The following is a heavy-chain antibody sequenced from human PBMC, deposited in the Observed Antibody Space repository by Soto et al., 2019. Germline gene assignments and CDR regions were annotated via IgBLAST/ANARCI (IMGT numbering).Heavy chain of an antibody. Sequence: QITLNESGPTQVKPRQTLTLTCTFSGFSLTTSGVGVGWIRQSPGKAPEWLALIYWDGDKHYSPSLKSRLTITKDTSKNQVVLTMADLDPADTATYYCAHRVLRTVFGLVTTTAIYFDFWGQGTPVAVSS. D-gene: IGHD3-3*01. CDR3: AHRVLRTVFGLVTTTAIYFDF. V-gene: IGHV2-5*02. J-gene: IGHJ4*02. CDR2: IYWDGDK. CDR1: GFSLTTSGVG.